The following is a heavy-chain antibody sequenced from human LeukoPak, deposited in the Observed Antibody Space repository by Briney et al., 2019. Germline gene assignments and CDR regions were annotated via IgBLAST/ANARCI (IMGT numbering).Heavy chain of an antibody. Sequence: EASVKVSCKASGYTFTSYGISWVRQAPGQGLEWMGWISAYNGNTNYAQKLQGRVTMTTDTSTSTAYMELRSLRSDDTAVYYCAREISTEGPNYYDSSGTGDFDYWGQGTLVTVSS. V-gene: IGHV1-18*01. J-gene: IGHJ4*01. CDR2: ISAYNGNT. CDR3: AREISTEGPNYYDSSGTGDFDY. CDR1: GYTFTSYG. D-gene: IGHD3-22*01.